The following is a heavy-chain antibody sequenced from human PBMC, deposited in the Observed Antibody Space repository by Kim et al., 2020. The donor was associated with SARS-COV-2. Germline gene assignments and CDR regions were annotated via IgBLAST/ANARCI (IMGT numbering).Heavy chain of an antibody. CDR2: IKEDGSKK. J-gene: IGHJ4*02. CDR3: ARRARPDY. V-gene: IGHV3-7*03. D-gene: IGHD6-6*01. Sequence: GGSLRLSCAASGFTFSNYWMSWVRQTPGKGLEWVANIKEDGSKKYYVDSVKGRFTISRDNAENSLYLQLNSLRAEDTAVYYCARRARPDYWGQGTLVTVSS. CDR1: GFTFSNYW.